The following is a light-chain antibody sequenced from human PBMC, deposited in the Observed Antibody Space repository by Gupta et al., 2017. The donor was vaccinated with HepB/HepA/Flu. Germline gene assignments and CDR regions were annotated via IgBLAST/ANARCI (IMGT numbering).Light chain of an antibody. Sequence: DIQMTQSPSSLSASVGDRVTITCRASQSISSYLNWYQQKPGQAPKLLIYAASSMQSGVPSRFSGSGSGTEFTLTISSLQPEDFATYYCQQNYSSRWTFGQGTKVEIK. CDR2: AAS. J-gene: IGKJ1*01. CDR3: QQNYSSRWT. CDR1: QSISSY. V-gene: IGKV1-39*01.